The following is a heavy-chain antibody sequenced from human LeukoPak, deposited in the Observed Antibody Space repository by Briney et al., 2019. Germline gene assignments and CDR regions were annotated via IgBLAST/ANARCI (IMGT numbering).Heavy chain of an antibody. Sequence: WGSLTLSCAASGFTFSSYWMSWIRQAPGKGLEWVANIKQDGSEKYYVDSVKGRFTISSDNAKNSLYLQMNSLRAEDTAVYYCARAGELSTLYYYGSGSYRSYYYYYYMDVWGKGTTVTVSS. V-gene: IGHV3-7*01. CDR2: IKQDGSEK. D-gene: IGHD3-10*01. CDR1: GFTFSSYW. CDR3: ARAGELSTLYYYGSGSYRSYYYYYYMDV. J-gene: IGHJ6*03.